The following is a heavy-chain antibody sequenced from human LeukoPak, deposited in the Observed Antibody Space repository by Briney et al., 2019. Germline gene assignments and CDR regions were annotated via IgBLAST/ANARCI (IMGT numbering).Heavy chain of an antibody. V-gene: IGHV3-7*01. CDR3: ARDVSGTGGKDY. Sequence: GGSLRLSCAASGFPLRTSHMNWVRQAPGKGLEWVANIKQDGSQKYYVDSVKGRFTISRDNAKNSLYLQMNSLRAEDTAVYYCARDVSGTGGKDYWGQGTLVTVSS. D-gene: IGHD1-1*01. CDR2: IKQDGSQK. CDR1: GFPLRTSH. J-gene: IGHJ4*02.